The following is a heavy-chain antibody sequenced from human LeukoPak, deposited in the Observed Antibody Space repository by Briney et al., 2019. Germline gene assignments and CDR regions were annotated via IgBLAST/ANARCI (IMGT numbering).Heavy chain of an antibody. Sequence: GGSLRLSCAASGFTFSSYGMHWVRQAPGKGLEWVAFIRYDGSNKYYADSVKGRFTISRDNSKNTLYLQMNSLRAEDTAVYYCAKTTGNGIVVVPAAIDYDYWGQGTLVTVSS. J-gene: IGHJ4*02. D-gene: IGHD2-2*02. CDR3: AKTTGNGIVVVPAAIDYDY. V-gene: IGHV3-30*02. CDR1: GFTFSSYG. CDR2: IRYDGSNK.